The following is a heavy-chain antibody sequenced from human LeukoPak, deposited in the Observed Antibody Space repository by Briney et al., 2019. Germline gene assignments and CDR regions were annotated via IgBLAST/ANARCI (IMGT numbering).Heavy chain of an antibody. Sequence: SETLSLTCTVFGDSISSGTYYWSWIWQTADKRLEYIGRINTGGTTNYNPSLRGRVALSVDTSKNQISLNLGSVSAADTAVYYCARTLLPGLKGAFDIWGQGTMVTVSS. CDR2: INTGGTT. CDR3: ARTLLPGLKGAFDI. CDR1: GDSISSGTYY. J-gene: IGHJ3*02. V-gene: IGHV4-61*02. D-gene: IGHD3-22*01.